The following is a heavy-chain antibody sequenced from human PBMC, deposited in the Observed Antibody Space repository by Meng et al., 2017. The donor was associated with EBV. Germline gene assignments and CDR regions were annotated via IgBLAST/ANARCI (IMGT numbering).Heavy chain of an antibody. CDR1: GFIFRDSA. J-gene: IGHJ4*02. CDR2: VETKASKYAT. Sequence: GSGGGLVRPGGSLKPSCGASGFIFRDSAMHWVRQASGKGLEWVGRVETKASKYATAYAASVKGRFSVSRDDSKNMVFLEMNSLKTEDTARYYCWGDLNYGSYWGQGTLVTVSS. CDR3: WGDLNYGSY. D-gene: IGHD3-16*01. V-gene: IGHV3-73*01.